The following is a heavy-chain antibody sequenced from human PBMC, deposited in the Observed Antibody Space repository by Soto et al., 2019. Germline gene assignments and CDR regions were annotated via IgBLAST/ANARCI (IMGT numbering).Heavy chain of an antibody. CDR3: ARSVATIVYYAMDV. J-gene: IGHJ6*02. V-gene: IGHV3-74*01. CDR2: INSDGSST. D-gene: IGHD5-12*01. CDR1: GFTFSSYW. Sequence: VGSLRLSCAASGFTFSSYWMHWVRQAPGKGLVWVSHINSDGSSTTYADSVKGRFTISRDNAKNTLYLQMNSLRAEDTAVYYCARSVATIVYYAMDVWGQGTTVTVSS.